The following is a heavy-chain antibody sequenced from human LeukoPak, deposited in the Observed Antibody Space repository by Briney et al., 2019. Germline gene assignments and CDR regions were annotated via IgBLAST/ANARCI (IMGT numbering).Heavy chain of an antibody. CDR3: TRPLNTVHDTFDV. CDR1: GGSASSGGYY. D-gene: IGHD4-11*01. V-gene: IGHV4-31*03. J-gene: IGHJ3*01. Sequence: SQTLSLTCTVSGGSASSGGYYWVWIRQRPGKGLEWIGYIYYTGSSSYNPSLKSRLTIAVDTSKNQLSLKLSSVTAAHTAVYYCTRPLNTVHDTFDVWGQRTMVTVSS. CDR2: IYYTGSS.